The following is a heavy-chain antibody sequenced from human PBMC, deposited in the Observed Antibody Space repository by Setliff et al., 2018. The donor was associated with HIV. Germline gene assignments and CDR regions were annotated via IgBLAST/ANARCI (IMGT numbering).Heavy chain of an antibody. V-gene: IGHV5-51*01. CDR3: ARHGQYGSGSYYNRPFDF. CDR2: IYPGDSDT. J-gene: IGHJ4*02. Sequence: GESLKISCKGSGYSFTSYWIAWLRQMPGKGLECMGIIYPGDSDTRYSPSFQGQVTISGDKSISTAYLQWSSLKSSDTAMYYCARHGQYGSGSYYNRPFDFWGQG. D-gene: IGHD3-10*01. CDR1: GYSFTSYW.